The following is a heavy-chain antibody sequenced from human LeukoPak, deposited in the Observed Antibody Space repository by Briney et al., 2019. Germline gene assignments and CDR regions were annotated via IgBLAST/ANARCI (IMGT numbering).Heavy chain of an antibody. CDR3: ARDPTYYDILTGYSPAGYFDY. D-gene: IGHD3-9*01. V-gene: IGHV4-34*01. Sequence: SETPSFTCAAYGGSFSGYYWSWIRQPPGKGLEWIGEINHSGSTNYNPSLKSRVTISVDTSKNQLSLKLSSVTAADTAVYYCARDPTYYDILTGYSPAGYFDYWGQGTLVTVSS. CDR2: INHSGST. J-gene: IGHJ4*02. CDR1: GGSFSGYY.